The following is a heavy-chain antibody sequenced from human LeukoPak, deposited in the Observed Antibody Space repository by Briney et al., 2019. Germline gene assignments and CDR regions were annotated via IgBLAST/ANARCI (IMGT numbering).Heavy chain of an antibody. Sequence: PGGSLRLSCAASGFTFSSYEMNWVRQAPGKGLEWDSYISSSGSTIYYADSVKGRFTNSRDNAKSSLYLQMNSLRAEDTAVYYCARDFRYYDYVWGSYRYFDYWGQGTLVTVSS. V-gene: IGHV3-48*03. CDR1: GFTFSSYE. CDR3: ARDFRYYDYVWGSYRYFDY. J-gene: IGHJ4*02. D-gene: IGHD3-16*02. CDR2: ISSSGSTI.